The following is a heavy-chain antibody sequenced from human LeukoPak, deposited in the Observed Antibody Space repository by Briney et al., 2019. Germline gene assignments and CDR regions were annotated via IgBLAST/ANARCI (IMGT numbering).Heavy chain of an antibody. CDR3: ARQQLAESYYYYGMDV. CDR1: GYSFTSYW. Sequence: GESLKISCQGSGYSFTSYWIGWVRQMPGKGLEWMGIIYPGDSDTRYSPSFQGQVTISADKSISTAYLQWSSLKASDTAMYYCARQQLAESYYYYGMDVWGQGTTVTVSS. V-gene: IGHV5-51*01. CDR2: IYPGDSDT. D-gene: IGHD6-13*01. J-gene: IGHJ6*02.